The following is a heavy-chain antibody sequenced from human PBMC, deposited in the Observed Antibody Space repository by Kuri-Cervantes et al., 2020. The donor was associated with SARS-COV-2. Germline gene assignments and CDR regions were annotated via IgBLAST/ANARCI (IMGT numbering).Heavy chain of an antibody. D-gene: IGHD3-3*01. CDR1: GFTVSSNY. V-gene: IGHV3-20*04. CDR2: INWNGGST. Sequence: SCAASGFTVSSNYMSWVRQAPGKGLEWVSGINWNGGSTGYADSVKGRFTISRDNAKNSLYLQMNSLRAEDTAVYYCARVRGRNDFWSGYRERWGDAFDIWGQGTMVTVSS. J-gene: IGHJ3*02. CDR3: ARVRGRNDFWSGYRERWGDAFDI.